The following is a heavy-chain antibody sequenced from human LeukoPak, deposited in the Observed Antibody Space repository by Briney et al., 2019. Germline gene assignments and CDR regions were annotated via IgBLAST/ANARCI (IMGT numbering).Heavy chain of an antibody. V-gene: IGHV1-8*01. Sequence: ASVKVSCKASGYTFTSYDINWVRQAPGQGLEWMGWMNPNSGNTGYAQKFQGRVTMTRNTSISTAYMELSSLRPEDTAVYYCARGGYSGYVYYYYYMDVWGKGTTVTVSS. CDR1: GYTFTSYD. J-gene: IGHJ6*03. CDR2: MNPNSGNT. D-gene: IGHD5-12*01. CDR3: ARGGYSGYVYYYYYMDV.